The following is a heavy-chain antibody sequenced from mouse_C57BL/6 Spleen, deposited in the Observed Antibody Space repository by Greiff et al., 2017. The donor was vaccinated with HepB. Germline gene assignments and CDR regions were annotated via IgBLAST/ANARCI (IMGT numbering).Heavy chain of an antibody. J-gene: IGHJ3*01. CDR3: AMGDDYDGGSFAY. Sequence: QVQLKQPGAELVKPGASVKVSCKASGYTFTSYWMHWVKQRPGQGLEWIGRIHPSDSDTNYNQKFKGKATLTVDKSSSTAYMQLSSLTSEDSAVYYCAMGDDYDGGSFAYWGQGTLVTVSA. CDR1: GYTFTSYW. V-gene: IGHV1-74*01. CDR2: IHPSDSDT. D-gene: IGHD2-4*01.